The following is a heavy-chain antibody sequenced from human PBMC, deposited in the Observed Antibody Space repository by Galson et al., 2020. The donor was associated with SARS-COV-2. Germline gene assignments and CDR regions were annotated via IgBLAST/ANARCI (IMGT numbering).Heavy chain of an antibody. J-gene: IGHJ4*02. CDR3: ARHERRRYGGLTFDY. Sequence: ETSETLSLTCTVSGGSISSYYWSWIRQPPGKGLEWIGYIYYSGSTNYNPSLKSRVTISVDTSKNQFSLKLSSVTAADTAVYYCARHERRRYGGLTFDYWGQGTLVTVSS. V-gene: IGHV4-59*08. CDR2: IYYSGST. CDR1: GGSISSYY. D-gene: IGHD5-18*01.